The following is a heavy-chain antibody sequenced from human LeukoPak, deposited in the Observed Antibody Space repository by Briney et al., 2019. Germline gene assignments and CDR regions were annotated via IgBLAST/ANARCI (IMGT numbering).Heavy chain of an antibody. V-gene: IGHV1-24*01. CDR1: GYTLTELS. CDR3: ARVRVGGSGSYYKGADFDY. D-gene: IGHD3-10*01. CDR2: FDPEDGET. J-gene: IGHJ4*02. Sequence: ASVKVSCKVSGYTLTELSMHWVRQAPGKGLEWMGGFDPEDGETIYAQKFQGRVTMTEDTSTDTAYMELSSLRSEDTAVYYCARVRVGGSGSYYKGADFDYWGQGTLVTVSS.